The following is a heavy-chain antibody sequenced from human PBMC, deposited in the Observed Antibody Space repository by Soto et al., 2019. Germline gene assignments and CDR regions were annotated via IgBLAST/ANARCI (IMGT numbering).Heavy chain of an antibody. CDR3: SRESGTTYTPDY. V-gene: IGHV1-18*04. CDR2: ISAYNGHT. CDR1: GYTFTTYG. Sequence: QVQLVQSGAEVKKPGASVKVSCKASGYTFTTYGISWVRQAPGQGLEWMGWISAYNGHTNYAQKLQGRVTMTTDTSTSTVYLELRSLRSDDTAVYYCSRESGTTYTPDYWGQGTLVTVSS. J-gene: IGHJ4*02. D-gene: IGHD1-7*01.